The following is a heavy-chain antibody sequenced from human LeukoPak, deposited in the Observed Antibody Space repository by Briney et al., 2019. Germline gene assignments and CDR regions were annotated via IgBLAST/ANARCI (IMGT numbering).Heavy chain of an antibody. V-gene: IGHV4-39*01. CDR3: ARPPGGPDDAFDI. Sequence: SETLSLTCTVSGGSISSSSYYWGWIRQPPGKGLEWIGYIYYSGSTYYNPSLKSRVTISVDTSKNQFSLKLSSVTAADTAVYYCARPPGGPDDAFDIWGQGTMVTVSS. J-gene: IGHJ3*02. CDR1: GGSISSSSYY. CDR2: IYYSGST. D-gene: IGHD1-14*01.